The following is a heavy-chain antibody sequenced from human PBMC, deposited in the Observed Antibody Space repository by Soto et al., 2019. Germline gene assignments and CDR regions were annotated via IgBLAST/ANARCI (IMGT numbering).Heavy chain of an antibody. V-gene: IGHV4-59*08. CDR1: GGSISSYY. J-gene: IGHJ6*03. CDR3: ARHMGIAARLSYHYYMDV. CDR2: IYYSGST. Sequence: SETLSLTCTVSGGSISSYYWSWIRKPPGKGLEWIGYIYYSGSTNYNPSLKSRVTISVDTSKNQFSLKLSSVTAADTAVYYCARHMGIAARLSYHYYMDVWGKGTTVTVSS. D-gene: IGHD6-6*01.